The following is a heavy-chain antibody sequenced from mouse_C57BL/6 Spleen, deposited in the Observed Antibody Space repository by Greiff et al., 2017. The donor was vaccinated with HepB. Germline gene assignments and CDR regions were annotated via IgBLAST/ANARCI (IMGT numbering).Heavy chain of an antibody. Sequence: VMLVESGAELARPGASVKLSCKASGYTFTSYGISWVKQRTGQGLEWIGEIYPRSGNTYYNEKFKGKATLTADKSSSTAYMELRSLTSEDSAVYFCATDYDDWYFDVWGTGTTVTVSS. CDR1: GYTFTSYG. D-gene: IGHD2-3*01. J-gene: IGHJ1*03. CDR2: IYPRSGNT. CDR3: ATDYDDWYFDV. V-gene: IGHV1-81*01.